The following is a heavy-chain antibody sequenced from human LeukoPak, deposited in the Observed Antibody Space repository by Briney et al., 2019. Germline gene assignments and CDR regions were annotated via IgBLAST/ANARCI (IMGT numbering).Heavy chain of an antibody. CDR2: IKEDGTET. Sequence: GGSLRLSCAASGFRFSGNWRGWFRLAPGKGLEGVANIKEDGTETYYVDSVKGRFTISRDDAKNSLYLQMNSLRVEDTAVYYCAKEGRSLQTYWGQGTLVTVSS. CDR3: AKEGRSLQTY. CDR1: GFRFSGNW. V-gene: IGHV3-7*03. J-gene: IGHJ4*02. D-gene: IGHD5-24*01.